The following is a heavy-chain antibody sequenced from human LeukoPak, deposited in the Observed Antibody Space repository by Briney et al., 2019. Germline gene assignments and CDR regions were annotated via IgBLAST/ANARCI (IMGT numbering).Heavy chain of an antibody. Sequence: GGSLRLSCAASGFIFSSYGMHWVRQAPGKGLEWVAVIWDDGSNQYYGDSVKGRFIISRDNFENMLYLQMNSLRAEDTAVYYCTKGPPDFAVFGVVIPEIFTWGQGALLTVSS. J-gene: IGHJ5*02. CDR3: TKGPPDFAVFGVVIPEIFT. CDR2: IWDDGSNQ. D-gene: IGHD3-3*01. CDR1: GFIFSSYG. V-gene: IGHV3-33*06.